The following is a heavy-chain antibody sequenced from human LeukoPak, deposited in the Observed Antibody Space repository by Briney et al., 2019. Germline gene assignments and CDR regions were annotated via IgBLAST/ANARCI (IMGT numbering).Heavy chain of an antibody. D-gene: IGHD2-8*02. CDR3: AATGAARGGY. V-gene: IGHV3-66*01. Sequence: GGSLRLSCVASEFTVSTNYLNWVRQTPGKGLEWVSIIYSGGSTYYADSVKSRFTISRDNSKNTLYPQMNSLRAEDTAVYYCAATGAARGGYWGQGTLVTVSS. CDR1: EFTVSTNY. CDR2: IYSGGST. J-gene: IGHJ4*02.